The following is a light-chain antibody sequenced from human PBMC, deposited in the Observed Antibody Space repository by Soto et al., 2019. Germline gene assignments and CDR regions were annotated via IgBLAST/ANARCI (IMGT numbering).Light chain of an antibody. CDR3: SSYTSSSTPYV. J-gene: IGLJ1*01. Sequence: SVLPQPSSVSGSPGQSITLSCPGTSSDVGGYNYVSWYQQHPGKAPKLMIYDVSNRPSGVSNRFSGSKSGNTASLTISGLQAEDEADYYCSSYTSSSTPYVFGTGTKVTVL. CDR1: SSDVGGYNY. V-gene: IGLV2-14*01. CDR2: DVS.